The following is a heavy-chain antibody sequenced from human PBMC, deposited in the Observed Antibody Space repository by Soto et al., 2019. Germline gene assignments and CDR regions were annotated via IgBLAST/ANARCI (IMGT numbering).Heavy chain of an antibody. D-gene: IGHD6-19*01. J-gene: IGHJ6*02. Sequence: PGESLKISCKGSGYSFTSYWIGWVRQMPGKGLEWMGIIYPGDSDTRYSPSFQGQVTISADKSISTAYLQWSSLKASDTAMYYCARSSGWKFYYYYGMDVWGQGTTVTVSS. V-gene: IGHV5-51*01. CDR3: ARSSGWKFYYYYGMDV. CDR1: GYSFTSYW. CDR2: IYPGDSDT.